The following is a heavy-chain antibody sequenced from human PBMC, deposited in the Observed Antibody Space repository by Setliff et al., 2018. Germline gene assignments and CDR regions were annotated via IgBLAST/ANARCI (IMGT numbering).Heavy chain of an antibody. Sequence: SETLSLTCTVSGGSISSSDFYWGWIRQPPGKGLEWIGSIYYSGTTYYNPSLKSPVTTSIDTSKNQFSLKLSSVTAADTAIYYCARHDARGYYYYMDVWGEGTTVTVS. J-gene: IGHJ6*03. CDR3: ARHDARGYYYYMDV. V-gene: IGHV4-39*01. CDR1: GGSISSSDFY. CDR2: IYYSGTT. D-gene: IGHD3-10*01.